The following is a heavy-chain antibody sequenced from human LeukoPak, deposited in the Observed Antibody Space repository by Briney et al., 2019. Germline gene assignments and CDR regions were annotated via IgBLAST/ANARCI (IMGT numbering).Heavy chain of an antibody. D-gene: IGHD2-2*01. Sequence: ASVKASCKASGYTFTSYDINWVRQATGQGLEWMGWMNPNSGNTGYAQKFQGRVTITRNTSISTAYMELSSLRSEDTAVYYCARGGSIVVPAAITDYYYYMDVWGKGTTVTVSS. J-gene: IGHJ6*03. CDR3: ARGGSIVVPAAITDYYYYMDV. V-gene: IGHV1-8*03. CDR2: MNPNSGNT. CDR1: GYTFTSYD.